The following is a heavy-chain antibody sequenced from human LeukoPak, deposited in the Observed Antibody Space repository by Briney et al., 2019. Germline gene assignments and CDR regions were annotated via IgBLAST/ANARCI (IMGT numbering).Heavy chain of an antibody. CDR2: IYYSGST. J-gene: IGHJ4*02. CDR1: GGSISSGDYY. Sequence: SQTLSLTCTVSGGSISSGDYYWSWIHQPPGKGLEWIGYIYYSGSTYYNPSLKSRVTISVDTSKNQFSLKLSSVTAADTAVYYCAREGGLRRGYRGPFDYWGQGTLVTVSS. D-gene: IGHD5-12*01. V-gene: IGHV4-30-4*01. CDR3: AREGGLRRGYRGPFDY.